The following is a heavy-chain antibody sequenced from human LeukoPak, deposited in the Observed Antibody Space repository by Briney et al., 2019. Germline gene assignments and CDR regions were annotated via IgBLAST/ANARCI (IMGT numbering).Heavy chain of an antibody. CDR3: ARRMNGIRITMVRGVNLDY. V-gene: IGHV4-4*02. D-gene: IGHD3-10*01. Sequence: PSGTLSLTCAVSGGSISSSNWWSWVRQPPGKGLEWIGEIYHSGSTNYNPSLKSRVTISVDKSKNQFSLKLSSVTAADTAVYYCARRMNGIRITMVRGVNLDYWGQGTLVTVSS. CDR2: IYHSGST. CDR1: GGSISSSNW. J-gene: IGHJ4*02.